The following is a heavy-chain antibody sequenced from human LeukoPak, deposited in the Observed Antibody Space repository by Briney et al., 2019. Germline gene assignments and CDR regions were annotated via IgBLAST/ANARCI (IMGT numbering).Heavy chain of an antibody. J-gene: IGHJ4*02. Sequence: PSETLSLTCAVYGGSFSGYYWSWIRQPPGKGLEWIGEINHSGSTNYNPSLKSRVTISVDTSKNQFSLKLSSVTAADTAVYYCARGRCELNSCDYYDSSGPITHARFDYWGQGTLVTVSP. D-gene: IGHD3-22*01. CDR1: GGSFSGYY. V-gene: IGHV4-34*01. CDR2: INHSGST. CDR3: ARGRCELNSCDYYDSSGPITHARFDY.